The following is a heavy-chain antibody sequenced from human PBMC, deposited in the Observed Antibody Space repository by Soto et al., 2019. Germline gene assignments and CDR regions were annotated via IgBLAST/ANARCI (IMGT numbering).Heavy chain of an antibody. CDR2: TYYRSTWST. J-gene: IGHJ4*02. V-gene: IGHV6-1*01. D-gene: IGHD6-13*01. CDR1: GDSVSSNSGA. CDR3: ARQIAATGTAGTFDY. Sequence: QVQLQQSGPGLVKPSQTLSLTCAISGDSVSSNSGAWTWIRQSPSRGLEWLGRTYYRSTWSTDYAISVKSRIPINPDTSNNQFSLHLNSVTPEDTAVYYCARQIAATGTAGTFDYWGQGTLVTVSS.